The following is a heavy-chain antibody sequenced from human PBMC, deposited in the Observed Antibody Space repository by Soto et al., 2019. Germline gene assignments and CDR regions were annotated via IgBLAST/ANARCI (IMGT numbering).Heavy chain of an antibody. Sequence: SETLSLTCTVSGGSISSYYWSWIRQPPGKGLEWIGYIYYSGSTNYNPSLKSRVTISVDTSKNQFSLKLSSVTAADTAVYYCARALNVVVPAAISYHYMDVWGKGTTVTVSS. J-gene: IGHJ6*03. V-gene: IGHV4-59*01. CDR1: GGSISSYY. CDR3: ARALNVVVPAAISYHYMDV. CDR2: IYYSGST. D-gene: IGHD2-2*02.